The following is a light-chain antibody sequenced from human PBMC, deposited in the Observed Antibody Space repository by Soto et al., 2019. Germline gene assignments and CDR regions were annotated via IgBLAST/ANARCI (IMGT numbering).Light chain of an antibody. Sequence: QSALTQPRSVSGSPGQAVTISCTGTSSDVGVYNFVSWYQQHPGKAPKLMIYDVSQRPSGVPDRFSGSKSGNTASLTISGLQAEDEADYFSCSYDASPPYGFGPGTKLTVL. J-gene: IGLJ1*01. CDR2: DVS. CDR3: CSYDASPPYG. CDR1: SSDVGVYNF. V-gene: IGLV2-11*01.